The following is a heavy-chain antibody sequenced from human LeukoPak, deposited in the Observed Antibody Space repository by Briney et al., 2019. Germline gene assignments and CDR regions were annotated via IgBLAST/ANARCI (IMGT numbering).Heavy chain of an antibody. CDR2: INHSGST. CDR1: DGSFSTYY. CDR3: ARLITIFGVVYPEDAFDI. J-gene: IGHJ3*02. D-gene: IGHD3-3*01. Sequence: SETLSLTCAVYDGSFSTYYWSWIRQPPGKGLEWIGEINHSGSTNYNPPLKSRVTISVDTSKNQFSLKLSSVTAADTAVYYCARLITIFGVVYPEDAFDIWGQGTVVTVSS. V-gene: IGHV4-34*01.